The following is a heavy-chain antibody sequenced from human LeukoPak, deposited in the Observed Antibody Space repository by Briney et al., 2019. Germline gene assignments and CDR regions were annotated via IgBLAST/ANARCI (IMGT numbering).Heavy chain of an antibody. Sequence: ASVKVSCKASGYTFSGYYMHWVRQAPGQGLEWMGWINPNSGGTTYAQKFQGRVTMTRDTSITTAYMELSRLRSDDTAMYYCARNIVDSSGYYSDYWGQGTLVTVSS. D-gene: IGHD3-22*01. CDR2: INPNSGGT. J-gene: IGHJ4*02. V-gene: IGHV1-2*02. CDR1: GYTFSGYY. CDR3: ARNIVDSSGYYSDY.